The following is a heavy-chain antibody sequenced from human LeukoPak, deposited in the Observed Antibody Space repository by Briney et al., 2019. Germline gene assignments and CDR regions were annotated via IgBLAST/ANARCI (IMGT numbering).Heavy chain of an antibody. Sequence: PGGSLRLSCAASGFTFSSYGMHWVRQAPGKGLEWVAFIRYDGSNKYYADSVKGRFTISRDNSKNTLYLQMNSLRAEDTAVYYCAKDQVLRYYFDYWGQGTLVTVSS. CDR2: IRYDGSNK. D-gene: IGHD4/OR15-4a*01. V-gene: IGHV3-30*02. CDR3: AKDQVLRYYFDY. J-gene: IGHJ4*02. CDR1: GFTFSSYG.